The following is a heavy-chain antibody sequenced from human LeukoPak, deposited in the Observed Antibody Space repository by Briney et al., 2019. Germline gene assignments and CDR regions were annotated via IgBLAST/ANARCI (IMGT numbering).Heavy chain of an antibody. J-gene: IGHJ4*02. CDR3: AKDTSWMQLWFGF. CDR1: GFTFTTYS. CDR2: ISSSSIYI. D-gene: IGHD5-18*01. Sequence: GGSLRLSCAASGFTFTTYSMNWVRQAPGKGLEWVSSISSSSIYIYYADSVKGRFTISRDNSKNTLYLQMNSLGAEDTAVYYCAKDTSWMQLWFGFWGQGTLVTVSS. V-gene: IGHV3-21*04.